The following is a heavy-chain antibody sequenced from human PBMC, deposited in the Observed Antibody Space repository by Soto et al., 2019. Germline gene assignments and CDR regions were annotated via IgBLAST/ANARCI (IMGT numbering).Heavy chain of an antibody. CDR2: IYYSGST. V-gene: IGHV4-59*01. Sequence: SETLSLTCTVSGGSISSYYWSWTRQPPGKGLEWIGYIYYSGSTNYNPSLKSRVTISVDTSKNQFSLKLSSVTAADTAVYYCARTPILYYYDSQTHDAFDIWGQGTMVTVSS. J-gene: IGHJ3*02. D-gene: IGHD3-22*01. CDR1: GGSISSYY. CDR3: ARTPILYYYDSQTHDAFDI.